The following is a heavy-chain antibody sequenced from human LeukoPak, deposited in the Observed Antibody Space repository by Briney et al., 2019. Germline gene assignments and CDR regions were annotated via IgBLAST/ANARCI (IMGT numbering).Heavy chain of an antibody. CDR2: IYTSGST. J-gene: IGHJ6*02. Sequence: PSETLSLTCTVSGGSISSYYWSWIRQPAGKGLEWIGRIYTSGSTNYNPSLKSRVTMSVDTSKNQFSLKLSSVTAADTAVYYCARDREVKAYRYYYGMDVWGQGTTVTVSS. CDR1: GGSISSYY. V-gene: IGHV4-4*07. D-gene: IGHD2-21*01. CDR3: ARDREVKAYRYYYGMDV.